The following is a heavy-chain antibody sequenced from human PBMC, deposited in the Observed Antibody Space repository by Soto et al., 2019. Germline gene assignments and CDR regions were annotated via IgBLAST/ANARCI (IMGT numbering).Heavy chain of an antibody. CDR3: AKDRDNRGWPIDY. D-gene: IGHD6-19*01. CDR1: GFTFSSYA. V-gene: IGHV3-23*01. Sequence: EVQLLESGGDLVQPGGSLRLSCAASGFTFSSYAMSWVRQAPGKGLEWVSSISESGTNTYYADSVKGRFTLYRDNSKNTLYLQMNSLRVEDTAIYYCAKDRDNRGWPIDYWGQGALVTVSS. CDR2: ISESGTNT. J-gene: IGHJ4*02.